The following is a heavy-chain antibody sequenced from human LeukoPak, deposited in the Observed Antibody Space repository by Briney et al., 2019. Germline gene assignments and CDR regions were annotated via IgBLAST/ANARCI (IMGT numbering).Heavy chain of an antibody. CDR1: GFTFSSYE. Sequence: GGSLRLSCAASGFTFSSYEMNWVRQAPGKGLEWVSYISSSGSTIYYADSVKGRFTISRDNAENSLYLQMNSLRAEDTAVYYCARDITLIRGDDDYWGQGTLVTVSS. J-gene: IGHJ4*02. V-gene: IGHV3-48*03. CDR3: ARDITLIRGDDDY. CDR2: ISSSGSTI. D-gene: IGHD3-10*01.